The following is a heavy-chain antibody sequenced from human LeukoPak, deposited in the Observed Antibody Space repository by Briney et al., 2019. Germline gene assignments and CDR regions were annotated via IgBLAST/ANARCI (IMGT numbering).Heavy chain of an antibody. Sequence: SGGSLRLSCAASGFTFSSYAMHWVRQAPGKGLEWVAVISYDGSNKYYADSVKGRFTISRDNSKNTLYLQMNSLRAEDTAVYYCAREWTHDAFDIWGQGTMVTVSS. CDR3: AREWTHDAFDI. CDR2: ISYDGSNK. V-gene: IGHV3-30-3*01. J-gene: IGHJ3*02. CDR1: GFTFSSYA. D-gene: IGHD3/OR15-3a*01.